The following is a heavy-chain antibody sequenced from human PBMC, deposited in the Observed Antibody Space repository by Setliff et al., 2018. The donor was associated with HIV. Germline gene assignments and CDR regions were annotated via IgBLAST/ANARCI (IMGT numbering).Heavy chain of an antibody. J-gene: IGHJ4*02. CDR3: AGLSDFLDY. CDR1: DGSFSGYY. D-gene: IGHD2-21*01. CDR2: ITHSGST. V-gene: IGHV4-34*01. Sequence: PSETLSLTCAVYDGSFSGYYWIWIRQPPGKGLEWIGEITHSGSTNYNPSLKSRVTISVDTSKNQFSLKLNSVTAADTAVYYCAGLSDFLDYWGLGNLVTVSS.